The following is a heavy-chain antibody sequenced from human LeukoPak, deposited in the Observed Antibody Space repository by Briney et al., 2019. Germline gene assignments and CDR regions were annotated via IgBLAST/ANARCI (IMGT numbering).Heavy chain of an antibody. V-gene: IGHV4-39*02. CDR3: ATHDEGSYFET. CDR2: VYYVGNA. Sequence: PSETLSLTCTVSGGSVRSSRPYWGWIRQSPGKGLEWIGSVYYVGNAYYGPSLLSQATITIDTSKTHISLRLTSVTATDTGIYYCATHDEGSYFETWGQGALVTVSS. CDR1: GGSVRSSRPY. D-gene: IGHD3-10*01. J-gene: IGHJ5*02.